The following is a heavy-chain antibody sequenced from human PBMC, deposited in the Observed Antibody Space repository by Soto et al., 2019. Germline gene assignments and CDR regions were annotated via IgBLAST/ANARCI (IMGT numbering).Heavy chain of an antibody. CDR2: ISYDGSNK. CDR1: GFTFSSYA. Sequence: QVQLVESGGGVVQPGRSLRLSCAASGFTFSSYAMHWVRQAPGKGLEWVAVISYDGSNKYYADSVKGRFTISRDNSKNTLYLQMNSLSAEDTAVYYCARDMRLRWYYFDYWGQGTLVTVSS. D-gene: IGHD4-17*01. V-gene: IGHV3-30-3*01. CDR3: ARDMRLRWYYFDY. J-gene: IGHJ4*02.